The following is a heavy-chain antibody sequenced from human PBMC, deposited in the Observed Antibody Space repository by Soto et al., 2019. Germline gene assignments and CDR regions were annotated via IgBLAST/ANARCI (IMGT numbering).Heavy chain of an antibody. CDR2: IYYSGST. D-gene: IGHD1-26*01. CDR3: ARRYGGNFDY. Sequence: PSETLSLTCTVSGGSISGYYWSWIRQPPGKGLEWIGYIYYSGSTSYNPSLKSRVTISVDTSKNQFSLKLSSVTAADTAVYYCARRYGGNFDYWGQGTLVTVS. CDR1: GGSISGYY. V-gene: IGHV4-59*01. J-gene: IGHJ4*02.